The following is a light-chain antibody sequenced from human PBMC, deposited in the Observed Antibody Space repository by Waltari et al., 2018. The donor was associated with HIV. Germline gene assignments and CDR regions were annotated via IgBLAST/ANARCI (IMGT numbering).Light chain of an antibody. Sequence: SSELTQDPAVSVALGQTVRITGQGDSLSSYDARRYQQKPGQAPVLVIYGKNNRPSGIPDRFSGSSSGNTASLTITGAQAEDEADYYCNSRDSSGNPVVFGGGTKLTVL. CDR3: NSRDSSGNPVV. V-gene: IGLV3-19*01. CDR2: GKN. CDR1: SLSSYD. J-gene: IGLJ2*01.